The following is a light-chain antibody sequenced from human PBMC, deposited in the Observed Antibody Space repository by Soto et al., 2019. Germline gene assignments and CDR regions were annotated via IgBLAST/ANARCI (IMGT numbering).Light chain of an antibody. J-gene: IGKJ1*01. CDR2: EVS. Sequence: DILLTQSPSTLSASVGDRVTISCRASQSINKWLAWYQHKPGKAPNLLIYEVSTLHSGVPSRFSGSGSGTEFTLTISSLRPDDFVTYYCQHYSGDRATFGQGTKVEI. CDR3: QHYSGDRAT. CDR1: QSINKW. V-gene: IGKV1-5*03.